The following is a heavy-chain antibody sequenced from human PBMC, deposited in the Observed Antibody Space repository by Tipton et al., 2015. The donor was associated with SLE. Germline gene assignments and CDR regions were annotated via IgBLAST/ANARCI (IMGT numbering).Heavy chain of an antibody. CDR2: IYYSGST. V-gene: IGHV4-59*11. Sequence: TLSLTCTVSGGSISSHYWSWIRQPPGQGLEWIGYIYYSGSTNCNPSLKSRVTMSVDTSKNQFSLKLSSVTAADTAVYYCARDFQSPSLYSSSSEVNWFDPWGQGTLVTVSS. D-gene: IGHD6-13*01. CDR3: ARDFQSPSLYSSSSEVNWFDP. J-gene: IGHJ5*02. CDR1: GGSISSHY.